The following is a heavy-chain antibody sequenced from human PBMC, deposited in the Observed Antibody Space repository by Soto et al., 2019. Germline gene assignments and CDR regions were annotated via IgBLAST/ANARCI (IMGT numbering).Heavy chain of an antibody. J-gene: IGHJ6*02. CDR3: AKDLEEYQPYYYYYGMDV. V-gene: IGHV3-30*18. CDR1: GSTFSSYG. D-gene: IGHD2-2*01. Sequence: GGSLRLSCAASGSTFSSYGMHWVRQAPGKGLEWVAVISYDGSNKYYADSVKGRFTISRDNSKNTLYLQMNSLRAEDTAVYYCAKDLEEYQPYYYYYGMDVWGQGTTVTVSS. CDR2: ISYDGSNK.